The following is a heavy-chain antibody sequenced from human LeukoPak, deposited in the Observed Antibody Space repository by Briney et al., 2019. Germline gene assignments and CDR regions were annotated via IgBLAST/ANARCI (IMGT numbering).Heavy chain of an antibody. CDR3: GRGKAQRLYYYGMDV. CDR2: INHSGST. Sequence: SETLSLTCAVYGGSFSGYYWSWIRQPPGKGLEWIGEINHSGSTNYNPSLKSRVTISVDTSKNQFSLKLSSVTAADTAVYYCGRGKAQRLYYYGMDVWGKGTTVTVSS. J-gene: IGHJ6*04. CDR1: GGSFSGYY. V-gene: IGHV4-34*01. D-gene: IGHD2-2*01.